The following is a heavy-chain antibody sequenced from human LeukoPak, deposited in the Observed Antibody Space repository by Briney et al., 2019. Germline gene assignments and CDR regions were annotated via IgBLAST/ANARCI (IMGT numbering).Heavy chain of an antibody. CDR1: GGSISSYY. Sequence: SETLSLTCTVSGGSISSYYWSWIRQPPGKGLEWIGYIYYSGSTYYNPSLKSRVTISVDTSKNQFSLKLSSVTAADTAVYYCARQGGSYYWDAFDIWGQGTMVTVSS. D-gene: IGHD1-26*01. CDR3: ARQGGSYYWDAFDI. CDR2: IYYSGST. J-gene: IGHJ3*02. V-gene: IGHV4-59*08.